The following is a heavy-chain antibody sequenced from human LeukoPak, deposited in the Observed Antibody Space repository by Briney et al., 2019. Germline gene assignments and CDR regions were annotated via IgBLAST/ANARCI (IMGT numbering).Heavy chain of an antibody. V-gene: IGHV4-34*01. CDR3: ARGRVYYDSSGYSLDRRYYFDY. CDR1: GGSISGYY. D-gene: IGHD3-22*01. Sequence: SETLSLTCAVSGGSISGYYWSLIRQPPGKGLEWIGESNHSGSTNYNPSLKSRVTISVDTSKNQFSLKLSSVTAADTAVYYCARGRVYYDSSGYSLDRRYYFDYWGQGTLVTVSS. J-gene: IGHJ4*02. CDR2: SNHSGST.